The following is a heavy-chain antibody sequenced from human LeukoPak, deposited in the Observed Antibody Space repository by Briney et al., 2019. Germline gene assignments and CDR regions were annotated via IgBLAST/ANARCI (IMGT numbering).Heavy chain of an antibody. D-gene: IGHD3-10*01. CDR2: IHYSGST. CDR1: GGSISSSSYY. V-gene: IGHV4-39*07. J-gene: IGHJ5*01. Sequence: SETLSLTCTVSGGSISSSSYYWGWIRQPPGKGLEWIGTIHYSGSTYYNTSLKSRVTMSVDTSKNQFSLKLRSVTAADTAVYYCARGPYGSGISNWFDSWGRGTLVIVSS. CDR3: ARGPYGSGISNWFDS.